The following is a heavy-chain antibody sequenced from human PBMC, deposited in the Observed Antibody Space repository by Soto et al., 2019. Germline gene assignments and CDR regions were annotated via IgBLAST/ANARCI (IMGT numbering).Heavy chain of an antibody. Sequence: PSETLSLTCAVYGGSFSGYYWSWIRQPPGKGLEWIGEINHSGSTNYNPSLKSRVTISVDTSKNQFSLKLSSVTAADTAVYYCASFPLGLASVRFDYWGKGTLVTVSS. V-gene: IGHV4-34*01. CDR2: INHSGST. CDR3: ASFPLGLASVRFDY. J-gene: IGHJ4*02. CDR1: GGSFSGYY. D-gene: IGHD7-27*01.